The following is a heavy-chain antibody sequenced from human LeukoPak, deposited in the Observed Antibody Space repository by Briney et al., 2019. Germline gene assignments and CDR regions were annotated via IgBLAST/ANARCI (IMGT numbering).Heavy chain of an antibody. CDR2: IYPGDSDT. D-gene: IGHD2-2*02. CDR3: ARGPSPPLGDIVVVPAAIGWFDP. J-gene: IGHJ5*02. Sequence: GESLKISCKGSGYSFTSYWIGWVRQMPGKGLEWMGIIYPGDSDTRYSPSFQGQVTISADKSISTAYLQWSSLKASDTAIYYCARGPSPPLGDIVVVPAAIGWFDPWAREPWSPSPQ. CDR1: GYSFTSYW. V-gene: IGHV5-51*01.